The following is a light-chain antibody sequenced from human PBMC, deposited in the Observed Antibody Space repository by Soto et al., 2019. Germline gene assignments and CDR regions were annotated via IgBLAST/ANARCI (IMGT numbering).Light chain of an antibody. CDR2: GAS. CDR3: QQYNNWPIT. Sequence: EIVVRQSPATLSVSPGERATLSCRASHSVSSNLAWYQQKPGQAPRLLIYGASTRATDIPARFSGSGSGTEFSLTISSLQSEDFAVYYCQQYNNWPITFGQGTRLEIK. V-gene: IGKV3-15*01. CDR1: HSVSSN. J-gene: IGKJ5*01.